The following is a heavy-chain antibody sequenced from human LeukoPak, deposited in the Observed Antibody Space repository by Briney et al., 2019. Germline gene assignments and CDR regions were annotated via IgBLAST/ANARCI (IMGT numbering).Heavy chain of an antibody. J-gene: IGHJ4*02. CDR1: GFTFSSYS. CDR3: ARESSPGYSYGYPLAY. D-gene: IGHD5-18*01. CDR2: LSSSSSYI. Sequence: GGSLRLSCAASGFTFSSYSMNWVRQAPGKGLEWVSSLSSSSSYIYYADSVKGRFTISRDNAKNSLYLQMNSLRADDTAVYYCARESSPGYSYGYPLAYWGQGTLVTVSS. V-gene: IGHV3-21*01.